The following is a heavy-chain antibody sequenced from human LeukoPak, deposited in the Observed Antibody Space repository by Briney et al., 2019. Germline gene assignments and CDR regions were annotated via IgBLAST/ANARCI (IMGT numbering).Heavy chain of an antibody. V-gene: IGHV1-46*01. CDR2: INPSGGST. D-gene: IGHD3-22*01. CDR3: ATIHKTYYYDSSGQPSQSYFDY. Sequence: ASVKVSCKASGYTFTSYYMHWVRQAPGQGLEWMGIINPSGGSTSYAQKFQGRVTMTEDTSTDTAYMELSSLRSEDTAVYYCATIHKTYYYDSSGQPSQSYFDYWGQGTLVTVSS. CDR1: GYTFTSYY. J-gene: IGHJ4*02.